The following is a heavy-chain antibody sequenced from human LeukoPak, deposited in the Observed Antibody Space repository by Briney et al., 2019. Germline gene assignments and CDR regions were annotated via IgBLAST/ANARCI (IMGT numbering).Heavy chain of an antibody. Sequence: PGGSLRLSCAASGFTFNKAWMSWVRQAPGKGLEWVGRIKSKTDDATTDHAAPVKGRFTISRDNSKNTLYLQMNSLRAEDTAVYYCAKRYYYKLDGYWGQGTLVTVPS. CDR1: GFTFNKAW. CDR3: AKRYYYKLDGY. V-gene: IGHV3-15*01. CDR2: IKSKTDDATT. D-gene: IGHD3-10*01. J-gene: IGHJ4*02.